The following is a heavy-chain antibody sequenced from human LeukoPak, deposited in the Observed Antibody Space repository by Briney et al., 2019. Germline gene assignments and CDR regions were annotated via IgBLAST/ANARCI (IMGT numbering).Heavy chain of an antibody. V-gene: IGHV4-59*08. J-gene: IGHJ4*02. CDR3: ARHAMGSRKAWVAAAVDY. D-gene: IGHD6-13*01. CDR2: IYYSGST. Sequence: PSETLSLTCTASGGSISSYYWSWIRQPPGKGLEWIGYIYYSGSTNYNPSLKSRVTISVDTSKNQFSLKLSSVTAADTAVYYCARHAMGSRKAWVAAAVDYWGQGTLVTVSS. CDR1: GGSISSYY.